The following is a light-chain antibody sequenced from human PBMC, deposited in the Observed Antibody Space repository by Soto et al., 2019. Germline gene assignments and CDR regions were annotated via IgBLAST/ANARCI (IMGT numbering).Light chain of an antibody. Sequence: DIQMTQSPSTLSASVGDRVTITCRASQSISSWLAWYQQKPGKAPKLLIYKASSLESGVPSRFSGSGSGTEFTLTISRLQPDDFPTYYCQQYNSYSGTFGQGTKVEIK. CDR3: QQYNSYSGT. CDR1: QSISSW. V-gene: IGKV1-5*03. CDR2: KAS. J-gene: IGKJ1*01.